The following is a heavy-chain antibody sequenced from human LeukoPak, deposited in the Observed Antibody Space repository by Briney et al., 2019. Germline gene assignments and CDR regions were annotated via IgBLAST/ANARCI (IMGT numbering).Heavy chain of an antibody. V-gene: IGHV1-8*02. CDR1: GYTFTSYD. Sequence: ASVKVSCKASGYTFTSYDINWVRQATGQGLEWMGWMNPNSGNTGYAQKFQGRVTMTRDTSISTAYMELSRLRSDDTAVYYCARGNRYYYDSSGYSTYEYNWFDPWGQGTLVTVSS. CDR2: MNPNSGNT. J-gene: IGHJ5*02. CDR3: ARGNRYYYDSSGYSTYEYNWFDP. D-gene: IGHD3-22*01.